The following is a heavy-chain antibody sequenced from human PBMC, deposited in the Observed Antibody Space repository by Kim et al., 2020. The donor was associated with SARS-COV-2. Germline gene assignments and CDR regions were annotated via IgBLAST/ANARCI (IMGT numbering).Heavy chain of an antibody. D-gene: IGHD6-13*01. V-gene: IGHV3-30*07. CDR3: ARGGGSSGSAFNGFDP. Sequence: SVTGRFTTPRDDSKNTLYLQMNSLRSEDTAVYYCARGGGSSGSAFNGFDPWGQGTLVTVSS. J-gene: IGHJ5*02.